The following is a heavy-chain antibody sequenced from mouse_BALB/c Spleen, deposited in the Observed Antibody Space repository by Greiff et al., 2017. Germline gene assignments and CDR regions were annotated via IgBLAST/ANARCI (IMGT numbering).Heavy chain of an antibody. CDR1: GFTFSSYG. J-gene: IGHJ3*01. D-gene: IGHD2-14*01. V-gene: IGHV5-6*01. Sequence: EVHLVESGGDLVKPGGSLKLSCAASGFTFSSYGMSWVRQTPDKRLEWVATISSGGSYTYYPDSVKGRFTISRDNAKNTLYLQMSSLKSEDTAMYYCARHYRYDEFAYWGQGTLVTVSA. CDR3: ARHYRYDEFAY. CDR2: ISSGGSYT.